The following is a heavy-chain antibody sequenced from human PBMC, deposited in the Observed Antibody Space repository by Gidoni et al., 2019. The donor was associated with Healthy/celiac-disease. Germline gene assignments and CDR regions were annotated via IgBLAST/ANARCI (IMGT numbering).Heavy chain of an antibody. D-gene: IGHD3-3*01. V-gene: IGHV4-39*01. CDR2: IYYSGST. CDR1: GGSISSSSYY. Sequence: QLQLQESGPGLVKPSETLSLTCTVSGGSISSSSYYWGWIRQPPGKGLEWIGSIYYSGSTYYNPSLKSRVTISVDTSKNQFSLKLSSVTAADTAVYYCARHLDFLEWPPPFDYWGQGTLVTVSS. J-gene: IGHJ4*02. CDR3: ARHLDFLEWPPPFDY.